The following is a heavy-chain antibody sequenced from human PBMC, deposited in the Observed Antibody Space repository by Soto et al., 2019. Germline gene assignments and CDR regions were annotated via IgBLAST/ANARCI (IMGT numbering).Heavy chain of an antibody. CDR3: AREEGGKAEAGSKSRFDY. D-gene: IGHD6-13*01. Sequence: ASVKVSCKASGYTFTSYAMHWVRQAPGQRLEWMGWINAGNGNTKYSQKFQGRVTITRDTSASTAYMELSSLRSEDTAVYYCAREEGGKAEAGSKSRFDYWGQGTLVTVSS. V-gene: IGHV1-3*01. J-gene: IGHJ4*02. CDR2: INAGNGNT. CDR1: GYTFTSYA.